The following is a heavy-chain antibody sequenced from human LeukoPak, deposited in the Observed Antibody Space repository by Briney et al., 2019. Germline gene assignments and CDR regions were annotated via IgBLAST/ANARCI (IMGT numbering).Heavy chain of an antibody. CDR1: GFTFSSYS. CDR2: IGSSSGSI. D-gene: IGHD3-10*01. V-gene: IGHV3-21*01. Sequence: GGSLRLSCAASGFTFSSYSMNWVRQAPGKGLDWVSSIGSSSGSIYYADSVKGRFTISRDNAKNSLYLQMSSLRAEDTAVYYCARDSGSGRGNYYYGMDVWGQGTTVTVSS. CDR3: ARDSGSGRGNYYYGMDV. J-gene: IGHJ6*02.